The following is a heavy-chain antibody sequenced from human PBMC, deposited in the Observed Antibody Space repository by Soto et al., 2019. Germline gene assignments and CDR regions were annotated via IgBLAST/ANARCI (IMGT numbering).Heavy chain of an antibody. D-gene: IGHD3-10*01. V-gene: IGHV3-15*07. Sequence: PGGSLRLSCAASGFTFSNAWMNWVRQAPGKGLEWVGRIKSKTDGGTTDYAAPVKGRFTISRDDSKNTLYLQMNSLKTEDTAVYYCTVRGPYYYYGMDVWGQGTTVTVSS. CDR2: IKSKTDGGTT. CDR3: TVRGPYYYYGMDV. CDR1: GFTFSNAW. J-gene: IGHJ6*02.